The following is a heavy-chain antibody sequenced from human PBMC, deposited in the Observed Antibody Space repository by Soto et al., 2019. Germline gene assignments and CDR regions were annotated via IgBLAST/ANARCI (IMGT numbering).Heavy chain of an antibody. J-gene: IGHJ6*02. CDR1: GYTFTSYG. V-gene: IGHV1-18*01. CDR3: ARDPSYYGMDV. CDR2: ISAYNGNT. Sequence: ASVKVSCKASGYTFTSYGISWVRQAPGQGLEWMGWISAYNGNTNYAQKFQGRVTITRDTSASTAYMELSSLRSEDTAVYYCARDPSYYGMDVWGQGTTVNVSS.